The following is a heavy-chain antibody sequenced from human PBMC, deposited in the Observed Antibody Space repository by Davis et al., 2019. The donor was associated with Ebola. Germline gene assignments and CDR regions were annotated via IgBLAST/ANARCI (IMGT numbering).Heavy chain of an antibody. Sequence: HSQTPSLTCAISGDSVSGHSGAWNWIRQSPSRGLEWLGRTYYSSKWFNDYAVSVKSRITINPDTSKNQFSLQLSSVTPEDTAVYYCARGWLRSSFDYWGQGTLVTVSS. CDR3: ARGWLRSSFDY. CDR2: TYYSSKWFN. CDR1: GDSVSGHSGA. D-gene: IGHD5-12*01. J-gene: IGHJ4*02. V-gene: IGHV6-1*01.